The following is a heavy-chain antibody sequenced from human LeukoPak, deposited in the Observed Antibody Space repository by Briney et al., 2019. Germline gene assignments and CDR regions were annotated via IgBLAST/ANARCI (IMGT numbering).Heavy chain of an antibody. Sequence: ASVKVSCKASGYTFTSYYMHWVRQAPGQGLEWMGIINPSGGSTSYAQKFQGRVTMTRDTSTSTVYMELSSLRSEDTAVYYCAAGAYVLRYFDWLPSSPFDPWGQGTLVTVSS. CDR2: INPSGGST. CDR1: GYTFTSYY. V-gene: IGHV1-46*01. D-gene: IGHD3-9*01. J-gene: IGHJ5*02. CDR3: AAGAYVLRYFDWLPSSPFDP.